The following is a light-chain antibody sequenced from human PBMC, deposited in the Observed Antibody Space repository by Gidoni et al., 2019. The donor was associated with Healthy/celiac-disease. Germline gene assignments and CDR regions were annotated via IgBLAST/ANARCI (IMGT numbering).Light chain of an antibody. J-gene: IGLJ1*01. V-gene: IGLV2-11*01. Sequence: QSALTQPRPVSGAAGQAVTIYCTGTSSDVGGYNYVSWYQQPPGKAPKLMIYDVSTRPSRVPDRFSGSESGNTASLTISVLQAEDEADYYCCSYAGSYTYVFGSGTKLPVL. CDR2: DVS. CDR3: CSYAGSYTYV. CDR1: SSDVGGYNY.